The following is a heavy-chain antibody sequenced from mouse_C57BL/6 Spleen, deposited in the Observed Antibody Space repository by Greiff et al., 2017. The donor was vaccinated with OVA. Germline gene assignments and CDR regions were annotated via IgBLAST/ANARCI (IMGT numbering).Heavy chain of an antibody. J-gene: IGHJ3*01. CDR2: IHPNSGST. CDR3: ARGGHGTRSEAY. Sequence: QVQLKQPGAELVKPGASVKLSCKASGYTFTSYWMHWVKQRPGQGLEWIGMIHPNSGSTNYNEKFKSKATLTVDKSSSTAYMQLSSLTSEDSAVYYCARGGHGTRSEAYWGQGTLVTVSA. CDR1: GYTFTSYW. V-gene: IGHV1-64*01. D-gene: IGHD3-3*01.